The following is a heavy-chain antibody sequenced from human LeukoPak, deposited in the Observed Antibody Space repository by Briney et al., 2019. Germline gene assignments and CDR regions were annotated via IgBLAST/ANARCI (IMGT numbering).Heavy chain of an antibody. CDR1: GFTFSSYG. D-gene: IGHD6-13*01. V-gene: IGHV3-30*02. CDR3: AKDESSNSPGALDY. CDR2: IRYDGINK. J-gene: IGHJ4*02. Sequence: GGSLRLSCAASGFTFSSYGMHWVRQAPGKGLEWVAFIRYDGINKYYADSVKGRFTISRDYSKNTLYLQMNSLRVGDTAVYYCAKDESSNSPGALDYWGQGTLVTVSS.